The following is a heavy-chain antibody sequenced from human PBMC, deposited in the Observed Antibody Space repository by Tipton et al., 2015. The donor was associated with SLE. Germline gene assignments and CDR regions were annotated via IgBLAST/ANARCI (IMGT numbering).Heavy chain of an antibody. J-gene: IGHJ4*02. CDR2: SYYSGST. CDR3: VRAGLTTMTAFGN. D-gene: IGHD4-17*01. Sequence: TLSLTCTVSGGSIRSTSHHWGWIRQPPGKGLEWIASSYYSGSTNYNPSLQSRLTISVDTSKNQFSLKLRSVTAAETAVYYCVRAGLTTMTAFGNWGQGILVTVSS. V-gene: IGHV4-39*02. CDR1: GGSIRSTSHH.